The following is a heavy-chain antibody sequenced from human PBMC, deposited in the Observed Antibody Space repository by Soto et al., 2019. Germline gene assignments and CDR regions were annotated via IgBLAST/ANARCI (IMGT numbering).Heavy chain of an antibody. V-gene: IGHV4-34*01. CDR3: ARAPGLKLWQPSSYYCGMGV. CDR1: GGSFSGYY. CDR2: INHSGST. J-gene: IGHJ6*02. D-gene: IGHD5-18*01. Sequence: SETLSLTCAVYGGSFSGYYWSWIRQPPGKGLEWIGEINHSGSTNYNPSLKSRVTISVDTSKNQFSLKLSSVTAADTAVYYCARAPGLKLWQPSSYYCGMGVCGQGNKVTASS.